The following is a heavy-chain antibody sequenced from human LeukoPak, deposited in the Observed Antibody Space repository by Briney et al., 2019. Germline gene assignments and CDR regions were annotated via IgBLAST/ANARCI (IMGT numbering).Heavy chain of an antibody. Sequence: GGSLRLSCAASGFTFSTYDMHWVRQATGKGLEWVSTIGTAGDTYYPGSVKGRFTISRENAKNSLYLQMNSLRAGDTAVYYCARSGGYNNYYFDYWGQGTLVTVSS. CDR3: ARSGGYNNYYFDY. CDR1: GFTFSTYD. V-gene: IGHV3-13*01. CDR2: IGTAGDT. J-gene: IGHJ4*02. D-gene: IGHD5-18*01.